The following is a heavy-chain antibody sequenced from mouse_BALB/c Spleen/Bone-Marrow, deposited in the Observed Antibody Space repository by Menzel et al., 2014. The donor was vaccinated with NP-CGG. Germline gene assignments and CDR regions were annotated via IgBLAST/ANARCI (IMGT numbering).Heavy chain of an antibody. Sequence: EVKLMESGGGLVQPGGSLKLSCAASGFDFSRYWMSWVRQAPGKGLEWIGEINPDSSTTNYTPSLKDKFIISRDNAKNTLYLQMSKVRSEDTALYYCARLGYYGTMDYWGQGTSVTVSS. D-gene: IGHD1-1*01. CDR3: ARLGYYGTMDY. V-gene: IGHV4-1*02. CDR1: GFDFSRYW. J-gene: IGHJ4*01. CDR2: INPDSSTT.